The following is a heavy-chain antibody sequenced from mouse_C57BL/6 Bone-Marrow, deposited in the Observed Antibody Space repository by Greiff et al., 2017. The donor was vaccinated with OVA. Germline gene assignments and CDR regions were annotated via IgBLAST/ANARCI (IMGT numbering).Heavy chain of an antibody. CDR3: ERNGSSYDAMDY. J-gene: IGHJ4*01. CDR1: GFTFSDYG. Sequence: EVKLMESGGGLVKPGGSLKLSCAASGFTFSDYGMHWVRQAPEKGLEWVAYISSGSSTIYYADTLKGRFTISRDNAKNTLFLQMTSLRSEDTAMYYCERNGSSYDAMDYWGQGTSVTVSS. V-gene: IGHV5-17*01. CDR2: ISSGSSTI. D-gene: IGHD1-1*01.